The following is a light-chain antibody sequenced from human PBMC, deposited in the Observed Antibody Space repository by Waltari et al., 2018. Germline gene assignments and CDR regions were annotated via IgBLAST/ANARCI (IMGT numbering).Light chain of an antibody. Sequence: DIQMTQSPSTLSASVGDTVTITCRASQSISSWLAWYQQKPGKAPKVLIYKASSLESGVPSRFSGSGSGTEFTLTISNLQPDDFATYYCQQYNSYPYTFGQGTKLEI. CDR3: QQYNSYPYT. CDR2: KAS. CDR1: QSISSW. J-gene: IGKJ2*01. V-gene: IGKV1-5*03.